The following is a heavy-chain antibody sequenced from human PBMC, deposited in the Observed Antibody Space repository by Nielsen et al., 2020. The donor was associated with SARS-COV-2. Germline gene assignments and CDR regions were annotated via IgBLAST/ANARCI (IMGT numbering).Heavy chain of an antibody. CDR1: GFTFSDYY. CDR2: ISSSSSYT. J-gene: IGHJ4*02. D-gene: IGHD3-9*01. V-gene: IGHV3-11*06. Sequence: GGSLRLSCAASGFTFSDYYMSWIRQAPGKGLEWVSYISSSSSYTNYADSVKGRFTISRDNAKNSLYLQMNSLRAEDTAVYYCARDQPSYDILTGYLIDYWGQGTLVTVSS. CDR3: ARDQPSYDILTGYLIDY.